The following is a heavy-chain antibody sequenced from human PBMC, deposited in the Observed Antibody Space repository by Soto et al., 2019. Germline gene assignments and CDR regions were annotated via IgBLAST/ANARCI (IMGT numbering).Heavy chain of an antibody. CDR3: ARALGSLAAAGIGFVNDY. V-gene: IGHV4-31*03. CDR1: GGSISSGGYY. J-gene: IGHJ4*02. D-gene: IGHD6-13*01. CDR2: IYYSGST. Sequence: KTSETLSLTCTVSGGSISSGGYYWSWIRQHPGKGLEWIGYIYYSGSTYYNPSLKSRVTISVDTSKNQFSLKLSSVTAADTAVYYCARALGSLAAAGIGFVNDYWGQGTLVTVSS.